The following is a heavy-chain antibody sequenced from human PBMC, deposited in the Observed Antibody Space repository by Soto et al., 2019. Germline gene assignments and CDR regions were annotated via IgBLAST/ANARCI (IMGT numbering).Heavy chain of an antibody. J-gene: IGHJ6*02. CDR2: INYSGST. V-gene: IGHV4-34*01. CDR3: AKQFRGTGIHYGMDV. D-gene: IGHD3-10*01. CDR1: GGSFSGYY. Sequence: SETLSLTCTVSGGSFSGYYWSWIRQPPGKGLEWIGEINYSGSTNYNPSLKSRVTISVDTSKNQFSLKLSSVTAADTAVYYCAKQFRGTGIHYGMDVWGQGTTVTVSS.